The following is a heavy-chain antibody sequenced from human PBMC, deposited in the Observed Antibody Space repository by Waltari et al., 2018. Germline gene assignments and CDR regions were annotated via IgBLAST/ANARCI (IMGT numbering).Heavy chain of an antibody. CDR3: ARQSITRVRGIDY. D-gene: IGHD3-10*01. J-gene: IGHJ4*02. CDR1: GGSFSGYY. Sequence: QVQLQQWGAGLLKPSETLSLTCAVYGGSFSGYYWSWIRQPPGKGLEWIGEINHSGSTNYNPALKSRVTISVDTSKNQFSLKLSSVTAADTAVYYCARQSITRVRGIDYWGQGTLVTVSS. V-gene: IGHV4-34*01. CDR2: INHSGST.